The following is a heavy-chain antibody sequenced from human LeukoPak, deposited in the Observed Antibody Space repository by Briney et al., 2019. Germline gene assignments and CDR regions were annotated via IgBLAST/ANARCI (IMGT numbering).Heavy chain of an antibody. CDR1: GYTFTGYY. V-gene: IGHV1-18*04. J-gene: IGHJ4*02. D-gene: IGHD3-3*01. CDR3: ARRYYDFWSGYHKDDY. Sequence: ASVKVSCKASGYTFTGYYMHWVRQAPGQGLEWMGWISAYNGNTNYAQKLQGRVTMTTDTSTRKAYMELRSLRSDDTAVYYCARRYYDFWSGYHKDDYWGQGTLVTVSS. CDR2: ISAYNGNT.